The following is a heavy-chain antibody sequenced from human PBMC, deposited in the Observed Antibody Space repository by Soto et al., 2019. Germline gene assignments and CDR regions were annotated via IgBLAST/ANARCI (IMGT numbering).Heavy chain of an antibody. CDR2: INPSGVST. CDR3: AKDLYDMDV. V-gene: IGHV1-46*01. CDR1: GYTFTSSY. Sequence: GASVKVSCKAYGYTFTSSYMHWVRQAPGQGLGWMGIINPSGVSTSYAQKFQGRVTMTRDTSTSTVYMELSSLRSEDTAVYYCAKDLYDMDVWGQGXTVTVYS. J-gene: IGHJ6*02.